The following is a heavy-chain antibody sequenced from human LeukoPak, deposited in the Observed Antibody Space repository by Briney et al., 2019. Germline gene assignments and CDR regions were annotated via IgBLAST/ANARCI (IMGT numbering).Heavy chain of an antibody. D-gene: IGHD2-2*01. CDR2: ISWSGDRM. J-gene: IGHJ4*02. CDR3: AKDLGGSATTV. Sequence: GGSLRLSCTASGFTFEDHVMRWVRQAPGKGLEWVSSISWSGDRMGYADAVKGRFTISRDNAKNSLFLQMNSLRVEDTALYYCAKDLGGSATTVWGQGTLVTVSS. V-gene: IGHV3-9*01. CDR1: GFTFEDHV.